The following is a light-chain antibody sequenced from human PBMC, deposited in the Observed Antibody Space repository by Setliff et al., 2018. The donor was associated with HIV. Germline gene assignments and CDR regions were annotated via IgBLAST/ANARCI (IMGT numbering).Light chain of an antibody. Sequence: SYELTQPPSVSVAPGKTARITCGGNNIGSKSVHWYQQKPGQAPVLVIYYNRDRPSGIPERFSGSNSGNTDTLTISRVEAGDEADYYCQVWDSISDHVLFGGGTKVTVL. CDR1: NIGSKS. CDR3: QVWDSISDHVL. J-gene: IGLJ2*01. CDR2: YNR. V-gene: IGLV3-21*04.